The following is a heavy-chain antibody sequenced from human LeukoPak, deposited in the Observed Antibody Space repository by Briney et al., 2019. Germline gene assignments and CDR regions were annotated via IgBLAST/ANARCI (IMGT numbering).Heavy chain of an antibody. J-gene: IGHJ4*02. CDR2: IYWDDDK. V-gene: IGHV2-5*02. Sequence: SGPTLVNPAQTLTLTCTFSGFSLRTRGVGVGWIRQPPGKALEWLSLIYWDDDKRYSPSLQSRLTIIKDTSKNQVVLTMTNMDPVDTATYYCARSSLSSILGAVAAFGYWGQGTLVTVSS. CDR1: GFSLRTRGVG. D-gene: IGHD6-19*01. CDR3: ARSSLSSILGAVAAFGY.